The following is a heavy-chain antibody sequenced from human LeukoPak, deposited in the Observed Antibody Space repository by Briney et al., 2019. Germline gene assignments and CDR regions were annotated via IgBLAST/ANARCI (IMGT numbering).Heavy chain of an antibody. CDR2: IYYSGST. J-gene: IGHJ4*02. CDR1: GGSISSGGYY. V-gene: IGHV4-31*03. CDR3: ARGDPDRYAIDY. D-gene: IGHD2-8*01. Sequence: SETLSLTCTVSGGSISSGGYYWSWIRQHPGKGLEWIGYIYYSGSTYYNPSLKSRVTISVDTSKNQFSLKLSSVTAADTAVYYCARGDPDRYAIDYWGQGTPVTVSS.